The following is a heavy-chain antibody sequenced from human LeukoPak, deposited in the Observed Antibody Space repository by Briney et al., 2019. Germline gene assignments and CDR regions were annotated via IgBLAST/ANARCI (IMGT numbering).Heavy chain of an antibody. Sequence: ASVKVSCKASGYTFSSYGISWVRQAPGQGLEWMGWISAYNSNTNYAQKLQGRVTMTTDTSTSTAYMELRSLRSDDTAVYYCARDESGQFVEYSGSSRDFDYWGQGTLVTVSS. V-gene: IGHV1-18*01. D-gene: IGHD6-6*01. CDR2: ISAYNSNT. J-gene: IGHJ4*02. CDR1: GYTFSSYG. CDR3: ARDESGQFVEYSGSSRDFDY.